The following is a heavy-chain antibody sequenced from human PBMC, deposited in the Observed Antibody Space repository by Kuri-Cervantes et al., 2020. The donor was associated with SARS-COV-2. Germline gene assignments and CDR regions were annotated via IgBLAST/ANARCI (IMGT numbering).Heavy chain of an antibody. CDR3: AKGVKIYYVSSGPDY. CDR2: ISYDGSNK. V-gene: IGHV3-30*18. CDR1: GFTFSSYG. J-gene: IGHJ4*02. Sequence: GESLKISCAASGFTFSSYGMHWVRQTPGKGLEWVAVISYDGSNKYYADSVKGRFTISRDNSKNTLYLQMNSLRAEDTAVYYCAKGVKIYYVSSGPDYWGQGTLVTVSS. D-gene: IGHD3-22*01.